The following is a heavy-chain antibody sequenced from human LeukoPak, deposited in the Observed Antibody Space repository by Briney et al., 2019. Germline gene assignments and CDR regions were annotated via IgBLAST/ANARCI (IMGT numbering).Heavy chain of an antibody. CDR3: ASLNSTSLTFDY. V-gene: IGHV4-59*08. CDR1: GGSISSYY. CDR2: IYYSGST. Sequence: SQTLSLTCTVSGGSISSYYWSWIRQPPGKGLEWIGYIYYSGSTNYNPSLKSRVTISVDTSKNQFSLKLSSVTAADTAVYYCASLNSTSLTFDYWGQGTLVTVSS. D-gene: IGHD6-6*01. J-gene: IGHJ4*02.